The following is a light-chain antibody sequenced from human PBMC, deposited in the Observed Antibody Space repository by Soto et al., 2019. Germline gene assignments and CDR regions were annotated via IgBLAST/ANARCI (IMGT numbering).Light chain of an antibody. Sequence: EIVLTQSPGTLSLSPGERATLSCTASQSVSSNYLAWYQQKPGQAPRLLIYAASSRATGIPGRFSGSGSGTDFTLTIRRLEPEDLAVYYCQQYGTSPYTFGQGTKLEIK. J-gene: IGKJ2*01. CDR2: AAS. CDR1: QSVSSNY. V-gene: IGKV3-20*01. CDR3: QQYGTSPYT.